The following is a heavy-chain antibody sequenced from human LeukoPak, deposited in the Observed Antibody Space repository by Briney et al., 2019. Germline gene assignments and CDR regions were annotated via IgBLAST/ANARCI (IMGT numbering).Heavy chain of an antibody. CDR1: GFTFSSYA. CDR3: AKDQGCSGGSCYSTPYYYYGMDV. V-gene: IGHV3-23*01. Sequence: GGSLRLSCAASGFTFSSYAMSWVRHAPGKGLEWVSAISGSGDSTYYADSVKGRFTISRDNSKNTLYLQMNSLRAEDTAVYYCAKDQGCSGGSCYSTPYYYYGMDVWGQGTTVTVSS. J-gene: IGHJ6*02. D-gene: IGHD2-15*01. CDR2: ISGSGDST.